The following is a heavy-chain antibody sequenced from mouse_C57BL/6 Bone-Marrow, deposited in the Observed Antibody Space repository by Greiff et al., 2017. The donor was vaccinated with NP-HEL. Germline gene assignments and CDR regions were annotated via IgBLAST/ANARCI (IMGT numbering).Heavy chain of an antibody. CDR3: ARRAQATDFAY. V-gene: IGHV1-64*01. CDR2: IHPNSGST. Sequence: QVQLQQPGAELVKPGASVKLSCKASGYTFTSYWMHWVKQRPGQGLEWIGMIHPNSGSTNYNEKFKSKATLTVDKSSSTAYMPLSSLTSEDSAVYYCARRAQATDFAYWGQGTLVTVSA. J-gene: IGHJ3*01. CDR1: GYTFTSYW. D-gene: IGHD3-2*02.